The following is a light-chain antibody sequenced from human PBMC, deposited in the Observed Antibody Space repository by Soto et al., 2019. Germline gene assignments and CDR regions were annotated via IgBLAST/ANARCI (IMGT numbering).Light chain of an antibody. V-gene: IGLV2-18*01. CDR1: STDFVSYNR. CDR3: SLYTSDNAYV. Sequence: QSALTQPPSVSGSPGQSVTISCTGTSTDFVSYNRVSWYQQPPGTAPKLMIYEVSKRPSGVPDRFSGSKSGNTASLTISGLQAADEADYYCSLYTSDNAYVFGTGTKVT. J-gene: IGLJ1*01. CDR2: EVS.